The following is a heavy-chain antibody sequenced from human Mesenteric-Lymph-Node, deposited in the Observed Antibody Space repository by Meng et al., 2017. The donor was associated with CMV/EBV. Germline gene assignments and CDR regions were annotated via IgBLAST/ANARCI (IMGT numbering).Heavy chain of an antibody. Sequence: GGSLRLSCAASGFTFNNHAMSWVRQAPGKGLEWVPGVSGSGGGTEYADSVKGRFTISRDNSKNTLYLQMSSLRVEDTAIYYCAKEFYDFWTDYYYYGLDVWGQGTTVTVSS. V-gene: IGHV3-23*01. CDR3: AKEFYDFWTDYYYYGLDV. J-gene: IGHJ6*02. CDR2: VSGSGGGT. D-gene: IGHD3-3*01. CDR1: GFTFNNHA.